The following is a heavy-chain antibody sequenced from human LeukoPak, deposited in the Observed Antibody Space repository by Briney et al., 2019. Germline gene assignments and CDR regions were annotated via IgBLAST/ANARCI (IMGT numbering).Heavy chain of an antibody. V-gene: IGHV3-48*01. CDR1: GFTFSSYS. CDR3: ARVAFGIAAAGRGYDY. D-gene: IGHD6-13*01. CDR2: ISSSSSTI. J-gene: IGHJ4*02. Sequence: LSGGSLRLSCAASGFTFSSYSMNWVRQAPGKGLEWVSYISSSSSTIYYADSVKGRFTISRDNAKNSLYLQMNSLRAEDTAVYYCARVAFGIAAAGRGYDYWGQGTLATVSS.